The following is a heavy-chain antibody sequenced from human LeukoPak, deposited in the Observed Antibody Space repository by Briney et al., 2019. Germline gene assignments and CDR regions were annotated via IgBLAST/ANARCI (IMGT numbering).Heavy chain of an antibody. Sequence: GGSLRLTCAASGFTFSSYWMSWVRQPPAKGLEWVSAINGGGDRRYYADSVKGRFTISRDNSKNTLYLQMNNLRAEDTAIYFCARGPLTEVAGTTWDYWGQGTLVTVSS. V-gene: IGHV3-23*01. J-gene: IGHJ4*02. CDR2: INGGGDRR. CDR3: ARGPLTEVAGTTWDY. CDR1: GFTFSSYW. D-gene: IGHD6-19*01.